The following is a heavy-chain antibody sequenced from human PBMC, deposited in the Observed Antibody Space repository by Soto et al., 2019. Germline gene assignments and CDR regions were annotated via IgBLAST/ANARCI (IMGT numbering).Heavy chain of an antibody. CDR3: ARSLLQGDF. CDR2: INPNGGST. V-gene: IGHV1-46*01. Sequence: QVQLVQSGAEVKKPGDSVKISCKASGYTFIHYYIHWVRQAPGQGLEWMAIINPNGGSTNYAQKFQGTVTVTSDTSTTTVSMELNSLESDDTAVYFCARSLLQGDFWGQGTLVTVSS. D-gene: IGHD2-21*01. J-gene: IGHJ4*02. CDR1: GYTFIHYY.